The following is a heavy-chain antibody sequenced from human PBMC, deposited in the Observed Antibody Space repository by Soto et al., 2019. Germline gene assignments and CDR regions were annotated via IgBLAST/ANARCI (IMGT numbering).Heavy chain of an antibody. CDR3: AKVSRKGSAIDFDY. CDR2: VNPNNGDT. V-gene: IGHV1-8*01. D-gene: IGHD3-10*01. J-gene: IGHJ4*02. CDR1: GYTFSTYD. Sequence: QVQLVKSGAELKKPGASVKVSCKASGYTFSTYDMNWVRQATGQGPEWIGWVNPNNGDTGYAQKFQGRVTLTTDISTTTAYMELTSLRSEDTAIYYCAKVSRKGSAIDFDYWGQGTLITVSS.